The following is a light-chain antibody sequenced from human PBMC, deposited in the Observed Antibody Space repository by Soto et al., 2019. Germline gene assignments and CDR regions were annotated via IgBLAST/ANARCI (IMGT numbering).Light chain of an antibody. V-gene: IGKV4-1*01. CDR3: QQHFGLPWT. CDR1: QSVLYSSNNKNY. Sequence: DIVMTQSLDSLAVSLGERATINCKSSQSVLYSSNNKNYLAWYQQRPGQPPKLLIYWASTRDSGVPDRFSGSGSGTDFTLTISSLQAEDVAVYYCQQHFGLPWTFGQGTKV. J-gene: IGKJ1*01. CDR2: WAS.